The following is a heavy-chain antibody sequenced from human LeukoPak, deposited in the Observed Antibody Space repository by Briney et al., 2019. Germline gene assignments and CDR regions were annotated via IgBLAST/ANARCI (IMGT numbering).Heavy chain of an antibody. J-gene: IGHJ5*01. CDR2: ISYDGSNK. CDR1: GFTFSSYA. Sequence: GRSLRLSCAASGFTFSSYAMRWVRQAPGKGLEWVAVISYDGSNKYYADSVKGRFTISRDNSKNTLYLQMNSLRAEDTAVYYCARASIQFLYSSGWFDYWGQGTLVTVSS. V-gene: IGHV3-30-3*01. D-gene: IGHD6-19*01. CDR3: ARASIQFLYSSGWFDY.